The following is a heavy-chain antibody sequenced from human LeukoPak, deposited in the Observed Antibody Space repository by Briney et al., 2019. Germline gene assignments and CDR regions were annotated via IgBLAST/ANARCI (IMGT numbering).Heavy chain of an antibody. D-gene: IGHD3-10*01. J-gene: IGHJ4*02. CDR1: GFTFSSYG. CDR2: IRYDGSNK. CDR3: ATEGIFSLLN. V-gene: IGHV3-30*02. Sequence: PGGSLRLSCAASGFTFSSYGMHWVRQAPGKGLDWVAFIRYDGSNKYYADSVTGRVTISRDNVKNSLYLAMNSLRAEDTAVYYCATEGIFSLLNWGQGTLVTVSS.